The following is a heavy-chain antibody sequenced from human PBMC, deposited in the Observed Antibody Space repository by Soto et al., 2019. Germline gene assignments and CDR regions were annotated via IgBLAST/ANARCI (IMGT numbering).Heavy chain of an antibody. J-gene: IGHJ4*02. V-gene: IGHV1-18*01. D-gene: IGHD3-9*01. CDR3: ARDRRSYYDILTGPAPVFGLY. Sequence: QVQLVQSGAEVKKPGASVKVSCKASGYTFTSYGISWVRQAPGQGLEWMGWISAYNGNTNYAQKLQGRVTMTTDTSTSTAYMELRSLRSDDTAVYYYARDRRSYYDILTGPAPVFGLYWGQGTLVTVSS. CDR2: ISAYNGNT. CDR1: GYTFTSYG.